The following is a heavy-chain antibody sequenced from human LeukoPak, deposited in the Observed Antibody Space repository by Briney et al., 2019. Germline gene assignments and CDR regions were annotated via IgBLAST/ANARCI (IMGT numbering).Heavy chain of an antibody. V-gene: IGHV3-21*01. CDR2: VSTSSSYI. CDR1: GFILSRYS. J-gene: IGHJ4*02. D-gene: IGHD3-22*01. Sequence: PGGSLRLSCEASGFILSRYSMNWVRQAPGKGLEWVSSVSTSSSYIYYADSVKGRFTISRDNAKNSLYLQMNSLRVEDTAVYYCAKDSSVYHYDSRNLDYWGQGTLVTVSS. CDR3: AKDSSVYHYDSRNLDY.